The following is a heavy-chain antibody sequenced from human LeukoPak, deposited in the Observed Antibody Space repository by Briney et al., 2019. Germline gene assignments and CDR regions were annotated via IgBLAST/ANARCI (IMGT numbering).Heavy chain of an antibody. CDR1: GASISISNW. D-gene: IGHD1-26*01. Sequence: PSETLSLTCAVSGASISISNWWSWVRQTPGKGLEWIGEINHSGSTNYRQSLKRRVTISVDKSKNQFSLNLNSVTAADTALYYCARGRPIVGTSTLFLDLDYWGQGTLVTVSS. V-gene: IGHV4-4*02. J-gene: IGHJ4*02. CDR2: INHSGST. CDR3: ARGRPIVGTSTLFLDLDY.